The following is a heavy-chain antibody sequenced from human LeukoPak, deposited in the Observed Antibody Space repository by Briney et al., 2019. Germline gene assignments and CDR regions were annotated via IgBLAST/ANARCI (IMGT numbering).Heavy chain of an antibody. D-gene: IGHD2-2*02. V-gene: IGHV4-61*08. CDR1: GGSISSGGYS. Sequence: SETLSLTCAVSGGSISSGGYSWSWIRQPPGKGLEWIGYIYYSGGTNYNPSLKSRVTISVDTSKNQFSLKLSSVTAADTAVYYCASSVAYIGYFDYWGQGTLVTVSS. CDR3: ASSVAYIGYFDY. J-gene: IGHJ4*02. CDR2: IYYSGGT.